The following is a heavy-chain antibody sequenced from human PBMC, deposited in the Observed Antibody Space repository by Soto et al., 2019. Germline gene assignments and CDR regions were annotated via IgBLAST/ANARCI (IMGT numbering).Heavy chain of an antibody. CDR3: ARERVIRVAAPFDY. CDR2: ISSSSSYI. CDR1: GFTFSSYS. V-gene: IGHV3-21*01. J-gene: IGHJ4*02. D-gene: IGHD2-15*01. Sequence: GGSLRLSCAASGFTFSSYSMNWVRQAPGKGLEWVSSISSSSSYIYYADSVKGRFTISRDNAKNSLYLQMNSLRAEDTAVYYCARERVIRVAAPFDYWGQGTLVTVSS.